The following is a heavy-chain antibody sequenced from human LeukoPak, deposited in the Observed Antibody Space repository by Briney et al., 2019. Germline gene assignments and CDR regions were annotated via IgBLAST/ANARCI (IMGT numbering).Heavy chain of an antibody. Sequence: GGSLRLSCAASGFTFSSYWMHWVRQAPGKGLVWVSRINSDGSSTTYADSVKGRFTISRDNAKNTLYLQMNSLRAEDTAVYYCARPYSSSSGNSFDPWGQGTRVTVSS. D-gene: IGHD5-18*01. CDR1: GFTFSSYW. CDR3: ARPYSSSSGNSFDP. V-gene: IGHV3-74*01. J-gene: IGHJ5*02. CDR2: INSDGSST.